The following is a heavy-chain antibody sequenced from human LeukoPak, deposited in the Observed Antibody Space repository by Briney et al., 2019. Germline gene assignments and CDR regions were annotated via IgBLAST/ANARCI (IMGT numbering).Heavy chain of an antibody. V-gene: IGHV3-7*01. CDR3: ARGPYGDPPVHYFDY. Sequence: GGSLRLSCAASGFTFSSYWMSWVRQAPGKGLEWVANIKQDGSEKYYVDSVKGRFTISRDNAKNSLYLQMNSLRVEDTAGYYCARGPYGDPPVHYFDYWGQGTLVTVSS. D-gene: IGHD4-17*01. J-gene: IGHJ4*02. CDR2: IKQDGSEK. CDR1: GFTFSSYW.